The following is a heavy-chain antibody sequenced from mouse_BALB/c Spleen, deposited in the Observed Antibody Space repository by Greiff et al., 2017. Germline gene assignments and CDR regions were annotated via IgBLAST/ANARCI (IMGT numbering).Heavy chain of an antibody. V-gene: IGHV1S81*02. D-gene: IGHD2-1*01. CDR1: GYTFTSYW. J-gene: IGHJ4*01. Sequence: VQLQQPGAELVKPGASVKLSCKASGYTFTSYWMHWVKQRPGQGLEWIGEINPSNGRTNYNEKFKSKATLTVDKSSSTAYMQLSSLTSEDSAVYYCARVGNYVDYWGQGTSVTVSS. CDR3: ARVGNYVDY. CDR2: INPSNGRT.